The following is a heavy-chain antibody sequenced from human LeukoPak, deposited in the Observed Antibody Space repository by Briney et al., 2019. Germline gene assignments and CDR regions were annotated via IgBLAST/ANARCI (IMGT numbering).Heavy chain of an antibody. V-gene: IGHV3-20*04. CDR1: GFTFVDYG. J-gene: IGHJ6*03. CDR2: INWNGGST. CDR3: AREVSITIFGGGYYYMDV. D-gene: IGHD3-3*01. Sequence: GGSLGLSCAASGFTFVDYGMSWVRQAPGKGLEWVSCINWNGGSTGYADSVKGRFTISRDNAKNSLNLQMKRLRAELWAIYSCAREVSITIFGGGYYYMDVWGKGTTVTVSS.